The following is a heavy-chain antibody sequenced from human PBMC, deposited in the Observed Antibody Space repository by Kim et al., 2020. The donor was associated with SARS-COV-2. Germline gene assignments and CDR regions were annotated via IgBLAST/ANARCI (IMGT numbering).Heavy chain of an antibody. Sequence: GGSLRLSCAASGFTFSDYYMSWIRQAPGKGLEWVSYISGPGDYTDYTDSVKGRFTISRDDAENSLYLQMNSLRAEDTGIYYCARGDSKYGSSSGAYFQHWGQGTLVTVSS. CDR1: GFTFSDYY. J-gene: IGHJ1*01. D-gene: IGHD6-6*01. CDR2: ISGPGDYT. CDR3: ARGDSKYGSSSGAYFQH. V-gene: IGHV3-11*05.